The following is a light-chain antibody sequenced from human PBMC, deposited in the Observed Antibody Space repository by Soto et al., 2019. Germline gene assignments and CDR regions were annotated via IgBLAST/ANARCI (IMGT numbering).Light chain of an antibody. CDR2: DVS. CDR1: QSIGDS. CDR3: QQYNGYSRT. V-gene: IGKV1-5*01. Sequence: DIQMTQSPSTLAASVGDRLTITCLASQSIGDSLAWYQQKPGKAPYLLISDVSSLERGVPSRFSGSGSGTEFTLTISSMQPDDFATFYCQQYNGYSRTFGQGTKVDIK. J-gene: IGKJ1*01.